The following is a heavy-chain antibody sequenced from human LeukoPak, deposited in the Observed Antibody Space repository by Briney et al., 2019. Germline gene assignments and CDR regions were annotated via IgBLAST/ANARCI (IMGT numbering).Heavy chain of an antibody. CDR3: ARDHGNGYNYYHYYYYMDV. CDR2: ISAYNGNT. CDR1: GYTFSSYG. Sequence: GASVKVSCKASGYTFSSYGISWVRQAPGQGLEWMGWISAYNGNTNYAQKLQGRVTMTTDTSTSTAYMELRSLRSDDTAVYYCARDHGNGYNYYHYYYYMDVWGKGTTVTVSS. D-gene: IGHD5-24*01. V-gene: IGHV1-18*01. J-gene: IGHJ6*03.